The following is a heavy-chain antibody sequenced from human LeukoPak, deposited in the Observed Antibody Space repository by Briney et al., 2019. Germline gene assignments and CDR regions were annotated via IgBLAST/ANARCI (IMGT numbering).Heavy chain of an antibody. D-gene: IGHD4-17*01. CDR1: GFTFSSYG. J-gene: IGHJ4*02. V-gene: IGHV3-23*01. CDR2: ICGGGYST. CDR3: TKMSDYGDPSYFDY. Sequence: GGSLRLSCAASGFTFSSYGMTWVRPAPGKGLEGVSAICGGGYSTYYADSVNGRFIHSIEGSRDTLYLQMHSLRAEDTAVYYCTKMSDYGDPSYFDYWGQGTLVTVSS.